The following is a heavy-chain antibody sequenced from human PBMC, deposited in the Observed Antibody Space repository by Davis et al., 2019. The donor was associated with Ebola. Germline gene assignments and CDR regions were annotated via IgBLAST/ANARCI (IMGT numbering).Heavy chain of an antibody. D-gene: IGHD3-10*01. V-gene: IGHV3-53*01. J-gene: IGHJ6*02. CDR3: ARDPPLLWFGELPKGMDV. Sequence: GGSLRLSCAASGFTVSSNYMSWVRQAPGKGLEWVSVIYSGGSTYYADSVKGRFTISRDNSKNTLYLQMNSLRAEDTAVYYCARDPPLLWFGELPKGMDVWGQGTTVTVSS. CDR1: GFTVSSNY. CDR2: IYSGGST.